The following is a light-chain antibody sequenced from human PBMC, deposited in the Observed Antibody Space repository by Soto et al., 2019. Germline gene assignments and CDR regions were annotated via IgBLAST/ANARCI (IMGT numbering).Light chain of an antibody. Sequence: IVLTQSPGTLSLSPGERATLSCRASQSVTSTSLAWYQQNPGQAPRLLIYGASTRATGIPDRFSGSGSGTDFTLTISRLEPEDFAVYYCQRRKTFGQGTKV. CDR1: QSVTSTS. CDR3: QRRKT. V-gene: IGKV3-20*01. J-gene: IGKJ1*01. CDR2: GAS.